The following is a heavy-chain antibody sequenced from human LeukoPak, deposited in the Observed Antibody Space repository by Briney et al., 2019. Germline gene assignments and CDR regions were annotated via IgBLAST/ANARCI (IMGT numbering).Heavy chain of an antibody. D-gene: IGHD5-12*01. CDR2: INPNSGGT. Sequence: ASMKVSCKASGYTFTGYYMHWLRQAPGQGLEWMGWINPNSGGTNCAQKFQGRVTMTRDTSISTAYMELSSLRSDDTALYYCARYRGTGYGVEIDYWGQGTLVTVSS. J-gene: IGHJ4*02. CDR1: GYTFTGYY. V-gene: IGHV1-2*02. CDR3: ARYRGTGYGVEIDY.